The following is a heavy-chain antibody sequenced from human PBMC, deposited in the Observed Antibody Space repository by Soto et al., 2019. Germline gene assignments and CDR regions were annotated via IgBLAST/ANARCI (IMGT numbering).Heavy chain of an antibody. CDR2: FIPIFGTA. Sequence: VKVSCKASGYSFTSYYIISWVRQAPGQGLEWMGRFIPIFGTANYAEKFQGRVTMTADKSTSTAYMELRGLNSEDTAFYYCARDLDCSVASCQSDYWGQGTLVTVSS. CDR1: GYSFTSYYI. CDR3: ARDLDCSVASCQSDY. D-gene: IGHD2-15*01. J-gene: IGHJ4*02. V-gene: IGHV1-69*08.